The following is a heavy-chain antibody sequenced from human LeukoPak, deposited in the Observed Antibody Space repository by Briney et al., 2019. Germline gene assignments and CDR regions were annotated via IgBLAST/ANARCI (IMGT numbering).Heavy chain of an antibody. J-gene: IGHJ4*02. CDR1: GFTFSSYG. CDR2: ISYDGSDK. Sequence: GRSLRLSCAASGFTFSSYGMHWVRQAPGKGLEWVAVISYDGSDKYYADSVKGRFTISRDNAKNSLYLQMNSLRDEDTAVYYCARDPSGFDYWGQGTLVTVSS. CDR3: ARDPSGFDY. D-gene: IGHD3-10*01. V-gene: IGHV3-30*03.